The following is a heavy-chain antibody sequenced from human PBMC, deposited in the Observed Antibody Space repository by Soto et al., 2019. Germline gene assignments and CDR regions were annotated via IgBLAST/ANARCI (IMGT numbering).Heavy chain of an antibody. CDR2: IYHSGST. CDR3: AREGTVAAFYYYYGMDV. V-gene: IGHV4-4*02. D-gene: IGHD6-19*01. Sequence: PSETLSLTCAVSGGSISSSNWWSWVRQPPGKGLEWIGEIYHSGSTNYNPSLKSRVTISVDKSKNQFSLKLSSVTAADTAVYYCAREGTVAAFYYYYGMDVWGQGTTVTVSS. CDR1: GGSISSSNW. J-gene: IGHJ6*02.